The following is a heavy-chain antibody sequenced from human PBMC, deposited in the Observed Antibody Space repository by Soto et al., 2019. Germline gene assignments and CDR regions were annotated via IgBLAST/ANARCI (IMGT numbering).Heavy chain of an antibody. Sequence: QVQLQESGPGLVKPSETLSLTCSVSGGSVSNASFYWTWIRQAPGPGLEYIGYIFYTGVTNYNPSLRSRVTISLDTSKNHFSLKLNSMTAADTAVYYCVRVLDSSWYADLWGRGTLVTVSS. V-gene: IGHV4-61*03. D-gene: IGHD3-22*01. CDR2: IFYTGVT. J-gene: IGHJ2*01. CDR1: GGSVSNASFY. CDR3: VRVLDSSWYADL.